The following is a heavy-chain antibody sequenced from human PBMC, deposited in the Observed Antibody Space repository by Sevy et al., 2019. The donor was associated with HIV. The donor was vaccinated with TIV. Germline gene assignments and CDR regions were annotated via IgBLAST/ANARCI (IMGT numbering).Heavy chain of an antibody. CDR2: IGTAAGVT. D-gene: IGHD2-21*01. V-gene: IGHV3-48*02. CDR1: GFTFNTYS. CDR3: ARCPGHYSIDY. J-gene: IGHJ4*02. Sequence: GGSLRLSCAASGFTFNTYSLIWVRQTPGKGLEWLSFIGTAAGVTYYADSVKGRFTISREKAKNSMYLQMNSLRDEDTAVYYCARCPGHYSIDYWGQGTLVTVSS.